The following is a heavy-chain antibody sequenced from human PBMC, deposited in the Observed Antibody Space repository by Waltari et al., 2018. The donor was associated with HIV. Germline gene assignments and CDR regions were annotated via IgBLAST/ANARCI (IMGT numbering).Heavy chain of an antibody. CDR2: MRSKANSYAT. D-gene: IGHD3-10*01. CDR3: TRQGGDIYYYYYGMDV. CDR1: GLPFRGPP. J-gene: IGHJ6*02. Sequence: VQLVESGGGLVQPGGYVKLSCAASGLPFRGPPVLWFRQASGKGQEWVGRMRSKANSYATAYAASVKGRFTISRDDSKNTAYLQMNSLKTEDTAVYYCTRQGGDIYYYYYGMDVWGQGTTVTVSS. V-gene: IGHV3-73*01.